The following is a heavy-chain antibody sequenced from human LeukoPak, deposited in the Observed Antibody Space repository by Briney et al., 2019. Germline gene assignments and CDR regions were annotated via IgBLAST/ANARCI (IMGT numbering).Heavy chain of an antibody. CDR3: ARRHDYSNYFDY. D-gene: IGHD4-11*01. V-gene: IGHV3-20*04. CDR1: GFAFDDYG. J-gene: IGHJ4*02. CDR2: INWNGGST. Sequence: GGSLRLSCAASGFAFDDYGMSWVRQAPGKGLEWVSGINWNGGSTGYADSVKGRFTISRDNAKNSLYLQMNSLRAEDTALYYCARRHDYSNYFDYWGQGTLVTVSS.